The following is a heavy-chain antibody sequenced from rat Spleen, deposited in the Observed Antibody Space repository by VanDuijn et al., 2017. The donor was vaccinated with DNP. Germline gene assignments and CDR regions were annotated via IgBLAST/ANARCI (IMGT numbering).Heavy chain of an antibody. CDR1: GFSLTNYH. V-gene: IGHV2S12*01. CDR3: ARSATLYAMDA. D-gene: IGHD1-4*01. J-gene: IGHJ4*01. CDR2: ISSGGST. Sequence: QVQLKESGPGLVQPSQTLSLTCTVSGFSLTNYHVHWVRQPPGKGLEWIAAISSGGSTYYNSALKSRLSISRDTSKSQVFLKMNSLQTEDTAMYFCARSATLYAMDAWGQGTSVTVSS.